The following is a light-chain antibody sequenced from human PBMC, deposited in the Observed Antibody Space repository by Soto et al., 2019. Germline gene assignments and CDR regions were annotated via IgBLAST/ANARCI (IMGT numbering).Light chain of an antibody. Sequence: DIQMTQSPSTLSASVGDRVTITCRASQSINNWLAWYQQRPWKAPNLLIYKASSLESGVPSRFSGSGSGTEFTLTISSLQPDDFATYYCQQYNNYPWTFGQGTKVEVK. CDR3: QQYNNYPWT. J-gene: IGKJ1*01. CDR1: QSINNW. V-gene: IGKV1-5*03. CDR2: KAS.